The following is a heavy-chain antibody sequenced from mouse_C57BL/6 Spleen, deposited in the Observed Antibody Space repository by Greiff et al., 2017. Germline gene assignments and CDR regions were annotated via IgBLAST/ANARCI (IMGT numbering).Heavy chain of an antibody. CDR1: GYTFTSYW. V-gene: IGHV1-53*01. D-gene: IGHD2-3*01. CDR3: AKSLLYDGYWFAY. Sequence: VQLQQPGTELVKPGASVKLSCKASGYTFTSYWMHWVKQRPGQGLEWIGNINPSNGGTNYNEKFKSKATLTVDKSSSTAYMQLSSLTSEDSAVYHCAKSLLYDGYWFAYWGQGTLVTVSA. J-gene: IGHJ3*01. CDR2: INPSNGGT.